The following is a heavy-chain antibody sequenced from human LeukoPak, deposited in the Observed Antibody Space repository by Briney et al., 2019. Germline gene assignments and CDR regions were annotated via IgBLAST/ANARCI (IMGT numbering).Heavy chain of an antibody. D-gene: IGHD3-10*01. CDR2: INSNSNYM. CDR1: GFMFSSSE. Sequence: KPGGSLRLSCAASGFMFSSSEMTWVRQAPGKGLEWVSSINSNSNYMSYADSVKGRFTISRDNAKNSLYLQMTSLRAEDTAVYYCARSEFEAFDMWGQGTMVTVSS. CDR3: ARSEFEAFDM. J-gene: IGHJ3*02. V-gene: IGHV3-21*01.